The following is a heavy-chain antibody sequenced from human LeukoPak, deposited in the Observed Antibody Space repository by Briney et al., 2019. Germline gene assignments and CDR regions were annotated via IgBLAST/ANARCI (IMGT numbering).Heavy chain of an antibody. D-gene: IGHD5-18*01. CDR1: GYTFTGYY. CDR3: ARGGGYSYGYTAY. Sequence: ASVTVSCKASGYTFTGYYMHWVRQAPGQGLEWMGWINPNSGGTNYAQKFQGRVTMTRDTSISTAYMELSRLRSDDTAVYYCARGGGYSYGYTAYWGQGTLVTVSS. CDR2: INPNSGGT. J-gene: IGHJ4*02. V-gene: IGHV1-2*02.